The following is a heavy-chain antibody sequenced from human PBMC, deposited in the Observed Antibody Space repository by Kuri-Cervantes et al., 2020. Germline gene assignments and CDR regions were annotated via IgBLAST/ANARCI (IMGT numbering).Heavy chain of an antibody. J-gene: IGHJ4*02. Sequence: ASVKVSCKASGYTFTSYGISWVRQAPGQGLEWMGWISAYNGDTKYSQKFQGRVTITRDTSASTAYMELSSLRSEDTAVYYCARDRGYSSGWFDYWGQGTLVTVSS. CDR2: ISAYNGDT. CDR3: ARDRGYSSGWFDY. V-gene: IGHV1-18*01. CDR1: GYTFTSYG. D-gene: IGHD6-19*01.